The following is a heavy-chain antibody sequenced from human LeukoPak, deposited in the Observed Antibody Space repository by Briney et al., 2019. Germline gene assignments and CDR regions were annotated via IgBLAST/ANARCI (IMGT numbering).Heavy chain of an antibody. J-gene: IGHJ4*02. CDR1: GYHFPSYG. V-gene: IGHV1-18*01. CDR3: ASGREGYNPSDY. Sequence: ASVKVSCKASGYHFPSYGVSWVRQAPGRGLEWMGWISGYNANTHYEQKYQGRVTLTTDTSTSTAYMELRSLRSDDTAVYYCASGREGYNPSDYWGQGTLVTVSS. CDR2: ISGYNANT. D-gene: IGHD5-24*01.